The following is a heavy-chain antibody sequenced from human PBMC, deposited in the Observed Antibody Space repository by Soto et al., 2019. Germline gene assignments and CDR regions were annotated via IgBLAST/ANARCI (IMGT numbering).Heavy chain of an antibody. CDR1: GFIFSSST. J-gene: IGHJ4*02. D-gene: IGHD3-10*01. CDR3: ARDLGELSGV. CDR2: ISSSSSYI. Sequence: EVQLVESGGGLVKPGGSLRLSCAGSGFIFSSSTMSWVRQAPGKGLEWVSSISSSSSYIYSADSLKGRFTISRDNAKNSLYLQVNSMRAEDTAVYYCARDLGELSGVWGQGTLVTVSS. V-gene: IGHV3-21*01.